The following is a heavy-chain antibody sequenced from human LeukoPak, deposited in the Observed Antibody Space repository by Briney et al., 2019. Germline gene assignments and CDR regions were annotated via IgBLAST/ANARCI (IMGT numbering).Heavy chain of an antibody. V-gene: IGHV1-2*02. CDR3: AKVGSNGYYYLNLDC. CDR2: INPNSGCT. Sequence: ASVKVSCKASGYTFTDYYMHWVRQAPGQGLEGMGWINPNSGCTDYAQKFQGRVTMTRDTSINTAYMELSRLTSDDTAVYYCAKVGSNGYYYLNLDCWGQGTLVTVSS. CDR1: GYTFTDYY. D-gene: IGHD3-22*01. J-gene: IGHJ4*02.